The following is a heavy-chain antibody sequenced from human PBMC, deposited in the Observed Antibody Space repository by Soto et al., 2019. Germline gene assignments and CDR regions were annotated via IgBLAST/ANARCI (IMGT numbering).Heavy chain of an antibody. J-gene: IGHJ6*02. CDR2: ISYDGSNK. Sequence: VRSLRLSCAASAFTFSSYGMHWVRQAPGKGLEWVAVISYDGSNKYYADSVKGRFTISRDNSKNTLYLQMNSLRAEDTAVYYCAKDQQLVPYYYYGMDVWGQGTTVAVSS. D-gene: IGHD6-13*01. CDR3: AKDQQLVPYYYYGMDV. CDR1: AFTFSSYG. V-gene: IGHV3-30*18.